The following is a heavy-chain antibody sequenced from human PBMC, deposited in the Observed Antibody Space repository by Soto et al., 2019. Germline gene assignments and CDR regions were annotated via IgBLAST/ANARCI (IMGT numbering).Heavy chain of an antibody. D-gene: IGHD6-19*01. V-gene: IGHV1-69*08. CDR3: AREPLAVVEDGLAP. J-gene: IGHJ5*02. Sequence: QVQLIQSGAQVKKPGSSVKVSCEPSGGNFASYTIAWVRRAPGQGLEWMGKITPVFGTANYTHKFQGRLTITADNLTGTSHMELHDLRLDDTAVYYCAREPLAVVEDGLAPWGQGTLVTVSS. CDR1: GGNFASYT. CDR2: ITPVFGTA.